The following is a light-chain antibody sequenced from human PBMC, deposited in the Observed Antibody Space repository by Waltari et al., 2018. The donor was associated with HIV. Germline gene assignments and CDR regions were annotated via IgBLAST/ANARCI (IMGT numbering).Light chain of an antibody. CDR1: QGGSSSY. CDR3: QQYGSSPDT. J-gene: IGKJ4*01. Sequence: IVLTQSPGTLSFSPGERATLSCRASQGGSSSYLAWYQQKPGQAPRLLIYGASSRATGIPDRFSGSGSGTDFTLTISRLEPEDFAVYYCQQYGSSPDTFGGGTKVEIK. V-gene: IGKV3-20*01. CDR2: GAS.